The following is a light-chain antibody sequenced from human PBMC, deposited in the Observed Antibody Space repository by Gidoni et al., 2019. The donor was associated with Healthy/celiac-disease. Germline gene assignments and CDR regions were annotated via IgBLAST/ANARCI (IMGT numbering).Light chain of an antibody. CDR3: QPSYSTPLT. CDR2: AAS. Sequence: DIQMTQSPSSLSASVGDRVTITCRASQSISSYLNWYQQKPGKAPKLLIYAASSLQSGVPSRFGGSGSGTDFTLTISSLQPEAFATYYCQPSYSTPLTFGGGTKVELK. CDR1: QSISSY. J-gene: IGKJ4*01. V-gene: IGKV1-39*01.